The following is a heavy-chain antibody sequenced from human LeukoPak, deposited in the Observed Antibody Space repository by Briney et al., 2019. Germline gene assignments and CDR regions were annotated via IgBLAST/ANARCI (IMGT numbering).Heavy chain of an antibody. CDR3: ARDLPGDGYWSF. J-gene: IGHJ3*01. CDR2: ISAYNGNT. D-gene: IGHD5-24*01. Sequence: ASVKVSCKASGYTFTSYGISWVRQAPGQGRERMGWISAYNGNTKYAQKLQGRVTITTETSTSTAYMELRSLRSDDTAVYYCARDLPGDGYWSFWGQGTMVTVSS. V-gene: IGHV1-18*01. CDR1: GYTFTSYG.